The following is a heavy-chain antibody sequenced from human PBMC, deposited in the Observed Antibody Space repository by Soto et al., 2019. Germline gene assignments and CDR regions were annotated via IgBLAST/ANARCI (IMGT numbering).Heavy chain of an antibody. CDR1: GFTFSSYGMTFSSYA. CDR2: ISGSGDST. V-gene: IGHV3-23*01. Sequence: GGSLRLSCAASGFTFSSYGMTFSSYAMSWVRQAPGKGLEWVSTISGSGDSTYYADSVKGRFTISRDNSKNTLFLQMNSLRADDTAVYYCAKDQASGQGSFDSWGQGTLVTVSS. J-gene: IGHJ4*02. CDR3: AKDQASGQGSFDS.